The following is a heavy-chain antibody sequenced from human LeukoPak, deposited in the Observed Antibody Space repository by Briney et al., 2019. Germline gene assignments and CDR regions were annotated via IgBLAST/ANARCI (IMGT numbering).Heavy chain of an antibody. CDR1: GFTFSGSA. V-gene: IGHV3-73*01. Sequence: GGSLRLSCAASGFTFSGSAMHWVRQASGKGLEWVGRIRSKANSYATAYAASVKGRLTISRDDSKNTAYLQMNSLKTEDTAVYYCTRQGEFDYWGQGTLVTVSS. CDR3: TRQGEFDY. D-gene: IGHD3-16*01. J-gene: IGHJ4*02. CDR2: IRSKANSYAT.